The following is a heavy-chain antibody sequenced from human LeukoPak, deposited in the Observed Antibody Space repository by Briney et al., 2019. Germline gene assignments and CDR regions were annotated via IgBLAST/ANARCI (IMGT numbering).Heavy chain of an antibody. CDR2: INPGDSDT. J-gene: IGHJ6*02. V-gene: IGHV5-51*01. D-gene: IGHD2-2*01. CDR1: GYTFTSYW. CDR3: ARHPDCTRTSCYVDYYGMDV. Sequence: GESLKISCKGSGYTFTSYWIGWVRQMPGKGLEWMGIINPGDSDTRYSPSFQGQVTISADKSISTAYLQWSSLKASDTAMYYCARHPDCTRTSCYVDYYGMDVWGQGTTVTVSS.